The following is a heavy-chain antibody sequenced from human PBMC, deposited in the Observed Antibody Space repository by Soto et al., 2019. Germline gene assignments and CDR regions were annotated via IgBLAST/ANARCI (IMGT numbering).Heavy chain of an antibody. CDR3: ARDSFPTTANRHGVYLYYGVDV. CDR2: ISYDGSNK. V-gene: IGHV3-30-3*01. CDR1: GFTLSSYA. J-gene: IGHJ6*02. D-gene: IGHD4-4*01. Sequence: GGSLRLSCAASGFTLSSYAMHWVRQAPGKGLEWVAVISYDGSNKYYADSVKGRFTISRDNSKNTLDLQMNSLRAEDTAVFYWARDSFPTTANRHGVYLYYGVDVWGQGTTVTVSS.